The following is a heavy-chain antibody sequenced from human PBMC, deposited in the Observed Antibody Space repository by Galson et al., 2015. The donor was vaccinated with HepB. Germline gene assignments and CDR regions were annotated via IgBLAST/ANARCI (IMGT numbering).Heavy chain of an antibody. CDR2: ISWDGGST. D-gene: IGHD5-24*01. J-gene: IGHJ4*02. Sequence: SLRLSCAASGFTFNDYTMHWVRQAPGKGLEWVSLISWDGGSTYYADSVKGRFTISRDNSKNSLYLQMNSLRAEDTALYYCAEDMGDGYQGAFDFWGQGTLVTVSS. CDR3: AEDMGDGYQGAFDF. V-gene: IGHV3-43*01. CDR1: GFTFNDYT.